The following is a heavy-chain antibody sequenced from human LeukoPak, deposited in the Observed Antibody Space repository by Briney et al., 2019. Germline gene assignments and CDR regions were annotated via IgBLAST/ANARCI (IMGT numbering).Heavy chain of an antibody. J-gene: IGHJ6*02. CDR1: GFTFSSYG. V-gene: IGHV3-33*01. Sequence: GGCLRHSCAASGFTFSSYGMQWVRQAPGKGLEWVAVIWYDGSNKYYADSVKGRFTISRDNSKNTLYLQMNSLRAEDTAVYYCARTPYSSSWYGWTYYYYGMDVWGQGTTVTVSS. CDR2: IWYDGSNK. D-gene: IGHD6-13*01. CDR3: ARTPYSSSWYGWTYYYYGMDV.